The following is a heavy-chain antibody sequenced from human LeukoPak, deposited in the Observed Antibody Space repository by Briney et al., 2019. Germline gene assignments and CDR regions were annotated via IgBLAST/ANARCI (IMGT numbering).Heavy chain of an antibody. CDR1: GFTFSSYS. J-gene: IGHJ4*02. CDR2: ISSSSSTI. CDR3: ARAPPTCGGDCYSAFDY. D-gene: IGHD2-21*01. V-gene: IGHV3-48*02. Sequence: GGSLRLSCAASGFTFSSYSMNRVRQAPGKGLEWVSYISSSSSTIYYADSVKGRFTISRDNAKNSLYLQMNSLRDEDTAVYYCARAPPTCGGDCYSAFDYWGQGTLVTVSS.